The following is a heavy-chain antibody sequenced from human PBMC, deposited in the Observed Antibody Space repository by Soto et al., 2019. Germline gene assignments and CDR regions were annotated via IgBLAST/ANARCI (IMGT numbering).Heavy chain of an antibody. D-gene: IGHD2-21*01. CDR1: GFTFSNAW. CDR2: IKVKSDGETT. CDR3: STVHHIRG. Sequence: EVQLLESGGGLVEPGGSLRLSCAASGFTFSNAWMNWVRQAPGKGLEWVGRIKVKSDGETTDYTAPVQGRFTISRDDSKNTLYLQMNSLKTEETAVYYWSTVHHIRGWGKGTTVTVSS. J-gene: IGHJ6*04. V-gene: IGHV3-15*01.